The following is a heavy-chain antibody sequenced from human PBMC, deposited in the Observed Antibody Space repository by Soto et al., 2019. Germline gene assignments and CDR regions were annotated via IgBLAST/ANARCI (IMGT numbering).Heavy chain of an antibody. CDR3: CGPSTVTINWFFDR. CDR1: GFTVSSNY. D-gene: IGHD4-17*01. J-gene: IGHJ2*01. Sequence: EVQLVESGGGLVQPGGSLRLSCAASGFTVSSNYMRWVRQAPGKGLEWVSIIYGGGSTKYAESVKGRFTVSRDNYKNTLYLQMNSLRAEYTAMYYCCGPSTVTINWFFDRWGRGTLVTVSS. V-gene: IGHV3-66*01. CDR2: IYGGGST.